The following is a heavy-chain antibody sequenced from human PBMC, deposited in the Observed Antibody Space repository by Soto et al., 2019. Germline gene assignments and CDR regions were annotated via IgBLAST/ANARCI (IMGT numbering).Heavy chain of an antibody. CDR2: ISYDGSNK. CDR1: GFTFSTYG. CDR3: AKDLLRPGRAYGMDV. V-gene: IGHV3-30*18. J-gene: IGHJ6*02. D-gene: IGHD6-25*01. Sequence: QVQLVESGGGVVQPGRSLRLSCAASGFTFSTYGMHWVRQAPGKGQEWVAVISYDGSNKYYADSVKGRFTISRDNSKNPRYLQMNSLRPEDTAVYYCAKDLLRPGRAYGMDVWGQGTTVTVSS.